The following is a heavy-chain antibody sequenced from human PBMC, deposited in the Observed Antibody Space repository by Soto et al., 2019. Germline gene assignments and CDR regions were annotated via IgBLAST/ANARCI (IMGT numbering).Heavy chain of an antibody. CDR3: ARLYNAHSFHY. J-gene: IGHJ4*02. V-gene: IGHV5-51*01. Sequence: GESLKISCKGSGYSLTTYWIAWVRQMPGKGLEWMGIIYPGDSDTRYSPSFQGQVTISADKSISTAYLQWSSLKASDTAMYCCARLYNAHSFHYWGQGSLVTVSS. CDR1: GYSLTTYW. CDR2: IYPGDSDT. D-gene: IGHD1-1*01.